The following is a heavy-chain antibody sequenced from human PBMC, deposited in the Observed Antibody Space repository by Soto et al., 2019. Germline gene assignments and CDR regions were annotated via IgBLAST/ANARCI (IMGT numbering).Heavy chain of an antibody. CDR3: AKLTIPAVVTGLFDN. Sequence: TGGSLRLSCAASGFTFSSYAMHWVRQAPGKGLEWVAVISYDGSNKYYADSVKGRFTISRDTSKNTLYLQMNSLGPEDTAFYFCAKLTIPAVVTGLFDNWGQGTLVTVSS. CDR2: ISYDGSNK. CDR1: GFTFSSYA. D-gene: IGHD2-15*01. J-gene: IGHJ4*02. V-gene: IGHV3-30*18.